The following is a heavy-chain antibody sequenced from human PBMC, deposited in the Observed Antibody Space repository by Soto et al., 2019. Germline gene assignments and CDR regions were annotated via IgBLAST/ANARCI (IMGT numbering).Heavy chain of an antibody. V-gene: IGHV3-23*01. J-gene: IGHJ4*02. CDR2: ISGSGGST. CDR1: GFTFSSYA. Sequence: EVQLLESGGGLVQPGGSLRLSCAASGFTFSSYAMSWVRQAPGKGLEWVSAISGSGGSTYYADSVKGRLTISRDNSKNKLYLQMNSVRAEDTAVYYCAKEKGRRAEPPRFDYWGQGTLVTVSS. CDR3: AKEKGRRAEPPRFDY.